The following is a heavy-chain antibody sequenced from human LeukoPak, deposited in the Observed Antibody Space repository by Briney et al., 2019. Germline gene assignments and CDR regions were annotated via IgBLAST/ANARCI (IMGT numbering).Heavy chain of an antibody. V-gene: IGHV3-49*04. D-gene: IGHD3-22*01. CDR1: GFTFGDYA. CDR2: IRSKAYGGTT. CDR3: TRVTNYYDSSGYFDI. Sequence: TGGSLRLSCTASGFTFGDYAMSWVRQAPGKGLEWVGFIRSKAYGGTTEYAASVKGRFTISRDDSKSIAYLQMNSLKTEDTAVYYCTRVTNYYDSSGYFDIWGQGTMVTVSS. J-gene: IGHJ3*02.